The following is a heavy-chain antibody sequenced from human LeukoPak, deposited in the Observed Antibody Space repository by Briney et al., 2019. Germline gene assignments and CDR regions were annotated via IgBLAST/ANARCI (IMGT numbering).Heavy chain of an antibody. Sequence: GAPVKVSCKVSGFTLTDLSMHWVRQAPGEGLEWMAGFDPEDGETLYAHRFQGRVTMTTDTSSDTAYMELSSLRFEDTAVYYCAAIKRFDSSGYFRIPHSNWFDPWGQGTLVTVSS. CDR3: AAIKRFDSSGYFRIPHSNWFDP. V-gene: IGHV1-24*01. J-gene: IGHJ5*02. D-gene: IGHD3-22*01. CDR2: FDPEDGET. CDR1: GFTLTDLS.